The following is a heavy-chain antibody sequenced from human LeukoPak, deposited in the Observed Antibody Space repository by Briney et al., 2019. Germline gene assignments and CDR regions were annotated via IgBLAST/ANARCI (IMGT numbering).Heavy chain of an antibody. V-gene: IGHV3-74*01. CDR2: ISPTGSTT. CDR3: ARGPSSNWSGLDF. Sequence: GGSLRLSCAASGFTFSSYWMTWARQLPGKGLVWVSRISPTGSTTSYADSVKGRFTVSRDNAKNTLYLQVNNLRAEDTAVYYCARGPSSNWSGLDFWGQGTLLTVSS. D-gene: IGHD6-13*01. CDR1: GFTFSSYW. J-gene: IGHJ4*02.